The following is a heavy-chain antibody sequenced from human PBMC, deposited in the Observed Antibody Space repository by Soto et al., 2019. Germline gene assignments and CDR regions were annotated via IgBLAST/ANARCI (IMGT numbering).Heavy chain of an antibody. CDR1: GGSISSGGYY. V-gene: IGHV4-31*03. D-gene: IGHD2-2*01. J-gene: IGHJ4*02. CDR3: ARGALIVVVPAAVYYFDY. Sequence: QVQLQESGPGLVKPSQTLSLTCTVSGGSISSGGYYWSWIRQHPGKGREWIGYIYYSGSTYYNPSLKSRVTTSVDTSKNQFSLKLSSVTAADTAVYYCARGALIVVVPAAVYYFDYWGQGTLVTVSS. CDR2: IYYSGST.